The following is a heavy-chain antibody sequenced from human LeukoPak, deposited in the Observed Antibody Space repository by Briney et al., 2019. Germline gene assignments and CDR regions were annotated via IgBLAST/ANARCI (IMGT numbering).Heavy chain of an antibody. CDR1: GYTFTSYG. J-gene: IGHJ4*02. V-gene: IGHV1-18*01. Sequence: ASVKVSCKASGYTFTSYGISWVRQAPGQGLEWMGWISAYNGNTNYAQKLQGRVTMTTDTSTSTAYMELRSLRSDDTAVYYCARDRVWFGELSTFDYWGQGTLVTVSS. CDR2: ISAYNGNT. D-gene: IGHD3-10*01. CDR3: ARDRVWFGELSTFDY.